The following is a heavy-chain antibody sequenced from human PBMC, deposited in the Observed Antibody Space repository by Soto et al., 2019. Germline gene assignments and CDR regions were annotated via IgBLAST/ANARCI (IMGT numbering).Heavy chain of an antibody. D-gene: IGHD6-19*01. CDR1: GFTFSSYA. CDR2: ISYDGSNK. CDR3: ASAASIAVAVHVDY. V-gene: IGHV3-30-3*01. Sequence: QVQLVESGGGVVQPGRSLRLSCAASGFTFSSYAMHWVRQAPGKGLEWVAVISYDGSNKYYADSVKGRFTISRDNSKNTLYRQMNSLRAEDTAVYYCASAASIAVAVHVDYWGQGTLVTVSS. J-gene: IGHJ4*02.